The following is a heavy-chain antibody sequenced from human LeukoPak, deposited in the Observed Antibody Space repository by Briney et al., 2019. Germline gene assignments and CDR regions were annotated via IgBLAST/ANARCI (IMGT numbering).Heavy chain of an antibody. CDR2: IFYSGST. V-gene: IGHV4-59*01. CDR3: ARVFLAGNSYGGDHYYYYYMDV. J-gene: IGHJ6*03. CDR1: GGSISSYC. D-gene: IGHD5-18*01. Sequence: SETLSLTCTVSGGSISSYCWSWIRQPPGQGLEWIGYIFYSGSTNYNPSLKSRVTISVDTSKNQFSLKLSSVTAADTAVYYCARVFLAGNSYGGDHYYYYYMDVWGKGTTVTVSS.